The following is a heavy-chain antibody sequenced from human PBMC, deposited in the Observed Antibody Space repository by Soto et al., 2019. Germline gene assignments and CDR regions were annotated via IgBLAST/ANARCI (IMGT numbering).Heavy chain of an antibody. D-gene: IGHD3-3*01. J-gene: IGHJ4*02. Sequence: ASVKVSCNASGYTLTNFYIHWLRQAPGQGLEWMGRISPNNGNTNYAQKLQGRVTMTTDTSTSTAYMELRSLRSDDTAVYYCARSRGGYDFWSGYYHFDYWGQGTLVTVSS. CDR1: GYTLTNFY. CDR3: ARSRGGYDFWSGYYHFDY. CDR2: ISPNNGNT. V-gene: IGHV1-18*04.